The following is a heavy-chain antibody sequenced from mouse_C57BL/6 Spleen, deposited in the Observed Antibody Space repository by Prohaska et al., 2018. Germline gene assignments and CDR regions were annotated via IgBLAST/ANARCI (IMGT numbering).Heavy chain of an antibody. CDR3: ARHYGSSPFAY. CDR2: IRNKANGYTT. Sequence: EVKLVESGGGLVQPGGSLSLSCAASGFTFTDYYMSWVRQPPVKALEWLCFIRNKANGYTTEYSASVKGRFTISRDNSQSILYLQMNALRAEDSATYYCARHYGSSPFAYWGQGTLVTVSA. V-gene: IGHV7-3*01. CDR1: GFTFTDYY. D-gene: IGHD1-1*01. J-gene: IGHJ3*01.